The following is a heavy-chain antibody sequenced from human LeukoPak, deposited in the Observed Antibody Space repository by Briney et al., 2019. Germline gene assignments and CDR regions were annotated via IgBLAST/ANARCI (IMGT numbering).Heavy chain of an antibody. CDR3: ARWIQLWFYFDY. Sequence: NSSETLSLTCAVSGGSISSGGYSWSWIRQPPGEGLEWIGYIYHSGSTYYNPSLKSRVTISVDRSKNQFSLKLSSVTAADTAVYYCARWIQLWFYFDYWGQGTLVTVSS. CDR2: IYHSGST. J-gene: IGHJ4*02. D-gene: IGHD5-18*01. V-gene: IGHV4-30-2*01. CDR1: GGSISSGGYS.